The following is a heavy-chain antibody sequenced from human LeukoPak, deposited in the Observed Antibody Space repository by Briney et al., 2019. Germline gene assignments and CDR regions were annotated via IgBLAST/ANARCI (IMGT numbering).Heavy chain of an antibody. D-gene: IGHD4-17*01. J-gene: IGHJ5*02. V-gene: IGHV4-59*06. Sequence: SSETLSLTCTVSGGSISSYYWSWIRQPPGKGLEWIGYIYYSGSTYYNPSLKSRVTISVDTSKNQFSLKLSSVTAADTAVYYCARDQGTTVTKNWFDPWGQGTLVTVSS. CDR2: IYYSGST. CDR3: ARDQGTTVTKNWFDP. CDR1: GGSISSYY.